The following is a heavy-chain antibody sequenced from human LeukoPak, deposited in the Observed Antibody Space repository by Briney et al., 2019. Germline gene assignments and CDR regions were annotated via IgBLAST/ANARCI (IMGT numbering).Heavy chain of an antibody. CDR1: GGSISSYY. CDR2: IYTSGST. V-gene: IGHV4-4*07. CDR3: AREDYVWGSYRLYFDY. D-gene: IGHD3-16*02. J-gene: IGHJ4*02. Sequence: PSETLSLTCTVSGGSISSYYWSWIRQPAGKGLEWIGRIYTSGSTNYNPSLKSRVTMSVDTSKNQFSLKLSSVTAADTAVYYCAREDYVWGSYRLYFDYWGQGTLVTVSS.